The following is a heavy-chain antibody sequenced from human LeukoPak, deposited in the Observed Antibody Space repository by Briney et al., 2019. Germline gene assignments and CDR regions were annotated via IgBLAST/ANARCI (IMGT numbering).Heavy chain of an antibody. D-gene: IGHD2-8*01. CDR3: ARGKELGYCTNGVCPNWFDP. CDR2: MNPNSGST. V-gene: IGHV1-8*03. CDR1: GYTFTSYD. Sequence: ASVKVSCKASGYTFTSYDINWVRQATGQGLEWMGWMNPNSGSTGYAQKFQGRVTLTRNTSISTAYMELSSLRSEDTAVYYCARGKELGYCTNGVCPNWFDPWGQGTPVTVSS. J-gene: IGHJ5*02.